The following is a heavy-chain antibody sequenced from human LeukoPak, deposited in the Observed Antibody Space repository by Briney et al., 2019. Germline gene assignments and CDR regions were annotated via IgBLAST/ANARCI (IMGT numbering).Heavy chain of an antibody. Sequence: SQTLSLTCAISGDSVSSNSAAWNWIRQSPSRGLEWLGRTYYRSKWYNDYAVSVKSRITINPDTSKNQFSLRLNSVTPEDTAVYYCAREKAHYYDSSGYYSNWFDPWGQGTLVTVSS. D-gene: IGHD3-22*01. V-gene: IGHV6-1*01. CDR3: AREKAHYYDSSGYYSNWFDP. J-gene: IGHJ5*02. CDR1: GDSVSSNSAA. CDR2: TYYRSKWYN.